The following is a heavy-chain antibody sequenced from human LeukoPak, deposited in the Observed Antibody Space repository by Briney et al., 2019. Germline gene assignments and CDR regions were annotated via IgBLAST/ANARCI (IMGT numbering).Heavy chain of an antibody. D-gene: IGHD2-8*01. CDR2: IRYDGSNK. J-gene: IGHJ6*03. Sequence: PGGSLRLSCAASGFTFSSYGMHWVRQAPGKGLEWVAFIRYDGSNKYYVDSVKGRFTISRDNSKNTLYLQMNSLRAEDTALYYCAKDSQWAFYYMDVWGKGTTVTVSS. V-gene: IGHV3-30*02. CDR1: GFTFSSYG. CDR3: AKDSQWAFYYMDV.